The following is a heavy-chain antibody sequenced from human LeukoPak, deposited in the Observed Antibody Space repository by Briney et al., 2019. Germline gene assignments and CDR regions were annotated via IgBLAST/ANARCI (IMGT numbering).Heavy chain of an antibody. CDR3: ATVFVYSSGWYRSPANWFDP. J-gene: IGHJ5*02. CDR2: FDPEDGET. CDR1: GYTLTELS. D-gene: IGHD6-19*01. Sequence: APVKVSCKVSGYTLTELSMHWVRQAPGKGLEWMGGFDPEDGETIYAQKFQGRVTMTEDTSTDTAYMELSSLRSEDTAVYYCATVFVYSSGWYRSPANWFDPWGQGTLVTVSS. V-gene: IGHV1-24*01.